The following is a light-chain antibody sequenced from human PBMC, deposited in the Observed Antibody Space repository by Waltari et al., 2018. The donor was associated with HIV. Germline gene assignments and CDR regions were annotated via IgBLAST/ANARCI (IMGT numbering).Light chain of an antibody. CDR3: AAWDDSVDGPWV. V-gene: IGLV1-44*01. CDR2: SSD. CDR1: NSNIGLYN. J-gene: IGLJ3*02. Sequence: QSVLTQPPSASGAPGQRVTISCSGSNSNIGLYNVNWYQQLPGTAPTVLIYSSDQRPSGVPHRFSGSKSVTSPSLDFPGLHSDDEADYYCAAWDDSVDGPWVCGGGTRLTVV.